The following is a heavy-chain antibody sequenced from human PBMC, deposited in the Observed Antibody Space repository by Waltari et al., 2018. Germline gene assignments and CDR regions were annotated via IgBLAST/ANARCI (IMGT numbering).Heavy chain of an antibody. Sequence: EVQLVESGGGLVQPGGSLRLSCAASGFTFSSYSMNWVRQAPGKGLEWVSYVSSSSSTIYYEVSVKGRFTMSRDKSKNTLYLQMNSLRAEDTAVYYCAKDPTVTPGGGAFDIWGQGTMVTVSS. D-gene: IGHD4-17*01. J-gene: IGHJ3*02. V-gene: IGHV3-48*01. CDR2: VSSSSSTI. CDR3: AKDPTVTPGGGAFDI. CDR1: GFTFSSYS.